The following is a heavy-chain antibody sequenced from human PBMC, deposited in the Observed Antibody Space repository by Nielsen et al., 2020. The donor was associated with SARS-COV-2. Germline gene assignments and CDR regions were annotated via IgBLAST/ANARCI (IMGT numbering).Heavy chain of an antibody. CDR2: ISPSNGNT. CDR1: GYTFTSND. V-gene: IGHV1-18*04. Sequence: ASVKVSCKASGYTFTSNDITWVRQAPGQGLEWMGRISPSNGNTKYAQRFQGRVTMTRDTSTSTVFMELSSLRYEDTAVYFCASSRYGDFDDAFDIWGQGTLVTVSS. J-gene: IGHJ3*02. D-gene: IGHD4-17*01. CDR3: ASSRYGDFDDAFDI.